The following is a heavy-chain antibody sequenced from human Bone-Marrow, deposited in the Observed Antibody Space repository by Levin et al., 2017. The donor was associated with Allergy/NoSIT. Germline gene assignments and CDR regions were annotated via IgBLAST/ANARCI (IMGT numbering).Heavy chain of an antibody. CDR1: GFTFDNYA. Sequence: GESLKISCAASGFTFDNYAMSWVRQAPGKGLEWVSGISGRGGNTFYADSVKGRFTISRDNSKNTLYLQMNSLRAEDTAVYYCATPRDYCSNDLCPIDALDSWGQGSLVTVSS. CDR2: ISGRGGNT. V-gene: IGHV3-23*01. CDR3: ATPRDYCSNDLCPIDALDS. J-gene: IGHJ4*02. D-gene: IGHD2-8*01.